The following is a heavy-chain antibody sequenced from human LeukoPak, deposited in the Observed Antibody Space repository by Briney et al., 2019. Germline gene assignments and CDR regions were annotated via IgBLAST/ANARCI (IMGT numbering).Heavy chain of an antibody. CDR1: GFTFSNYN. CDR3: ARVYYDFWSGYLSTFDY. D-gene: IGHD3-3*01. CDR2: ISSRGSYI. J-gene: IGHJ4*02. Sequence: PGGSLRLSCAASGFTFSNYNITWVRQAPGKGLEWVSSISSRGSYIYYADSVKGRFAISADNAMNSLYLQMNSLRAEDTAVYYCARVYYDFWSGYLSTFDYWGQGTLVTVSS. V-gene: IGHV3-21*01.